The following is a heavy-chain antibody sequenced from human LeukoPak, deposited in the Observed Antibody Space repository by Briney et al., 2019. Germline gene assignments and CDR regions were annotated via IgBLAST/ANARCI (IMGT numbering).Heavy chain of an antibody. D-gene: IGHD3-22*01. CDR1: GGSISSYY. V-gene: IGHV4-59*01. J-gene: IGHJ4*02. CDR2: IYYSGST. Sequence: SETPSLTCTVSGGSISSYYWSWIRQPPGKGLEWIGYIYYSGSTNYNPSLKSRVTISVDTSKNQFSLKLSSVTAADTTVYYCARFYDSSGRFDYWGQGTRVTASS. CDR3: ARFYDSSGRFDY.